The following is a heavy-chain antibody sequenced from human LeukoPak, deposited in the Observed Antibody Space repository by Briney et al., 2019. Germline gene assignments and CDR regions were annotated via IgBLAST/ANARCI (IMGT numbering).Heavy chain of an antibody. CDR2: IIPIFGTA. J-gene: IGHJ4*02. D-gene: IGHD2-15*01. CDR3: ASTYCSGGSCYEEPGAYDY. Sequence: GASVKVSCKASGGTFSSYAISWVRQAPGQGLEWMGGIIPIFGTANYAQEFQGRVTITADKSTSTAYMELSSLRSEDTAVYYCASTYCSGGSCYEEPGAYDYWGQGTLVTVSS. CDR1: GGTFSSYA. V-gene: IGHV1-69*06.